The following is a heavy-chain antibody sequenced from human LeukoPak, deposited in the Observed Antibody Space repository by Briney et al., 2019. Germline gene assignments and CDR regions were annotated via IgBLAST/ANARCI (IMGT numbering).Heavy chain of an antibody. CDR3: ARGNGWVCSSTSCYNWFDP. CDR2: IYYSGST. CDR1: GGSISSYY. D-gene: IGHD2-2*01. J-gene: IGHJ5*02. V-gene: IGHV4-59*01. Sequence: SETLSLTCTVSGGSISSYYWSWIRQPPGKGLEWIGYIYYSGSTNYNPSLKSRVTISVDTSKNQLSLKLSSVTAADTAVHYCARGNGWVCSSTSCYNWFDPWGQGTLVTVSS.